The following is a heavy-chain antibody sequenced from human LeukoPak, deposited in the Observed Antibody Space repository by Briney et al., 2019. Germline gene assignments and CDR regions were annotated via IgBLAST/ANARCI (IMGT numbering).Heavy chain of an antibody. Sequence: SETLSLTCTVSGGSISSGGYYWSWIRQHPGKGLEWISYIYYSGSTYYNPSLKSRVTIPVDTSKNQFSLKLSSVTAADTAVYYCARDRRVVRGGHGMDVWGQGTTVTVSS. J-gene: IGHJ6*02. CDR1: GGSISSGGYY. V-gene: IGHV4-31*03. D-gene: IGHD3-10*01. CDR2: IYYSGST. CDR3: ARDRRVVRGGHGMDV.